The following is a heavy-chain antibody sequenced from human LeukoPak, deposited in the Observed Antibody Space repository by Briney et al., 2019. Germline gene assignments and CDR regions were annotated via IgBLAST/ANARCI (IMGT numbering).Heavy chain of an antibody. CDR1: GGSISSSSYY. J-gene: IGHJ4*02. CDR2: IYYSGST. D-gene: IGHD2-2*01. CDR3: VRDHSAHPAFFDY. Sequence: SETLSLTCTVSGGSISSSSYYWGWIRQPPGKGLEWIGSIYYSGSTYYNPSLKSRVTISVDTSKNQFSLILTSMTAADTAVYFCVRDHSAHPAFFDYWGQGALVTVSS. V-gene: IGHV4-39*07.